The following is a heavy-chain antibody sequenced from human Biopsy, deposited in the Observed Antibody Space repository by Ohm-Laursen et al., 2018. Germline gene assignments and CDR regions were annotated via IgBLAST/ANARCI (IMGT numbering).Heavy chain of an antibody. D-gene: IGHD6-19*01. Sequence: SLRLSCAAPGFGMYAMHWVRQPPGKGLEWLAVIAYDGSNKYYAESVKGRFTISRDRSRDTVHLQMNSLRYEDTALYYCAKDGGQWLGGAFDIWGHGTMVNVSS. CDR1: GFGMYA. CDR3: AKDGGQWLGGAFDI. V-gene: IGHV3-30*18. CDR2: IAYDGSNK. J-gene: IGHJ3*02.